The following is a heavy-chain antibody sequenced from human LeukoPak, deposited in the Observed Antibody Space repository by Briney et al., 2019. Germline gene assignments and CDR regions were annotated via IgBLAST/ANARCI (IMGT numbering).Heavy chain of an antibody. J-gene: IGHJ6*03. CDR1: GGSFSGYY. V-gene: IGHV4-34*01. CDR2: INHSGST. CDR3: ARLPFLKYYYYYMDV. Sequence: SEILSLTCAVYGGSFSGYYWSWIRQPPGKGLEWIGEINHSGSTNYNPSLKSRVTISVDTSKNQFSLKLSSVTAADTAVYYCARLPFLKYYYYYMDVRGKGTTVTVSS.